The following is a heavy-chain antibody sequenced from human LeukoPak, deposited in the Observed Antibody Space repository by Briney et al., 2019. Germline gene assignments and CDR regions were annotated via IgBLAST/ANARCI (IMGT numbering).Heavy chain of an antibody. D-gene: IGHD3-22*01. CDR2: ISAYNGNT. V-gene: IGHV1-18*01. Sequence: ASVKVSCKDSGYTFTSYGISWVRQAPGQGLEWMGWISAYNGNTNYAQKLQGRVTMTTDTSTSTAYMELRSLRPDDTAVYYCARDTSDYYDSSGVDYWGQGTLVTVSS. J-gene: IGHJ4*02. CDR1: GYTFTSYG. CDR3: ARDTSDYYDSSGVDY.